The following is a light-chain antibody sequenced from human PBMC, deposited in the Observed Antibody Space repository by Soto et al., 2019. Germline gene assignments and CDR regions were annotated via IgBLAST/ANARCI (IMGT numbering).Light chain of an antibody. Sequence: QSVLIQPRSVSGSPGQSVTISCTGTSSDVGGYNYVSWYQQHPGKAPKLMIYDVSKRPSGVPDRFSGSKSGNTASLTISGLQAEDEADYYCCSYAGSYVFGTVTKLTVL. CDR2: DVS. V-gene: IGLV2-11*01. J-gene: IGLJ1*01. CDR1: SSDVGGYNY. CDR3: CSYAGSYV.